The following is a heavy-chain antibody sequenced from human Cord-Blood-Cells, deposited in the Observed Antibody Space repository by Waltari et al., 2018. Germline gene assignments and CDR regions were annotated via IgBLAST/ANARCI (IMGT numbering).Heavy chain of an antibody. CDR1: GFTFSSYE. CDR3: ARVAAAGTEYFQH. J-gene: IGHJ1*01. D-gene: IGHD6-13*01. Sequence: EVQLVESGGGLVQPGGSLRLSCAASGFTFSSYEMNWVRQAPGKGLEWVSYISSSGSTIYYADYVKGRFTISRDNAKNSLYLQMNSLRAEDTAVYYCARVAAAGTEYFQHWGQGTLVTVSS. V-gene: IGHV3-48*03. CDR2: ISSSGSTI.